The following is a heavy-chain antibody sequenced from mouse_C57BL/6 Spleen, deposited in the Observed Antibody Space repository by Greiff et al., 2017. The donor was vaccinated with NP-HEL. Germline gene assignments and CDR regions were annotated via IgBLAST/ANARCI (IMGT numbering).Heavy chain of an antibody. CDR3: ARRPFYYGSSHWYFDV. Sequence: EVKLVESGGGLVQPGGSLKLSCAASGFTFSDYGMAWVRQAPRKGPEWVAFISNLAYSIYYADTVTGRFTISRENAKNTLYLEMSSLRSEDTAMYYCARRPFYYGSSHWYFDVWGTGTTVTVSS. D-gene: IGHD1-1*01. V-gene: IGHV5-15*04. CDR1: GFTFSDYG. J-gene: IGHJ1*03. CDR2: ISNLAYSI.